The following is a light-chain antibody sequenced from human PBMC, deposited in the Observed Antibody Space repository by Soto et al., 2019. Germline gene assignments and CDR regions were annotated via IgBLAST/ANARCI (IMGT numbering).Light chain of an antibody. CDR1: SSDVGGYNY. J-gene: IGLJ1*01. Sequence: QPASVSGSPGQSITISCTGTSSDVGGYNYVSWYQQHPGKAPKLMIYDVSNRPSGVSNRFSGSKSGNTASLTISGLQAEDEADYYCSSYTSSSKVFGTGTKVTVL. CDR3: SSYTSSSKV. CDR2: DVS. V-gene: IGLV2-14*01.